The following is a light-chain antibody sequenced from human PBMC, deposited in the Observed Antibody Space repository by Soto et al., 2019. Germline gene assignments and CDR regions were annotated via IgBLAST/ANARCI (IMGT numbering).Light chain of an antibody. CDR2: AAS. V-gene: IGKV1-27*01. CDR1: QGISNY. Sequence: DIQMTQSPSSLSASVGDRVTITCRASQGISNYLAWYQQKPGKVPKLLIYAASTLQSGVPSRFSGSGSGTXXXLTIXSLQPEDVATYYCQKYNSAPQTFGQGTKVEIK. J-gene: IGKJ1*01. CDR3: QKYNSAPQT.